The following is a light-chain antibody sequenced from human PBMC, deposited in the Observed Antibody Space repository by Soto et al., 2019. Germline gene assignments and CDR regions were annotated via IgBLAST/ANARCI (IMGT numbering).Light chain of an antibody. Sequence: DIQMTQSPSTLSASVGDRVTITCRASQSISSWLAWYQQKPGKAPKLLIYDASSLESGVPSRVSGSGSGTEFTLTISSLQPDDFATYYCQQYNSYSFGQGTKVDI. J-gene: IGKJ1*01. V-gene: IGKV1-5*01. CDR3: QQYNSYS. CDR1: QSISSW. CDR2: DAS.